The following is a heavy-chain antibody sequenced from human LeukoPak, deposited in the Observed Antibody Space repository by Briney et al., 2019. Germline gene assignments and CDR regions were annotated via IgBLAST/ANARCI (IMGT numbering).Heavy chain of an antibody. Sequence: SETLSLNCTVSGGSISSSSYYWGWIRQPPGKGLEWIGSIYYSGSTYYNPSLKSRVTISVDTSKNQFSLKLSSVTAADTAVYYCARDWGSSGYPDYWGQGTLVTVSS. J-gene: IGHJ4*02. D-gene: IGHD3-22*01. CDR2: IYYSGST. V-gene: IGHV4-39*02. CDR1: GGSISSSSYY. CDR3: ARDWGSSGYPDY.